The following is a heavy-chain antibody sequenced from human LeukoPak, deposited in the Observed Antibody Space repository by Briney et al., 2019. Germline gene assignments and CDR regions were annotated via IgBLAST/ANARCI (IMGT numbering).Heavy chain of an antibody. CDR2: IKQDGTEK. CDR1: GFTFTTYW. D-gene: IGHD3-3*01. J-gene: IGHJ4*02. CDR3: ARGSGYSRM. Sequence: GGSLRLSCAASGFTFTTYWMSWVRQAPGKGLEWVANIKQDGTEKFYVDSVKGRFTISRDNAKKSLYLEMNSLRAEDTAVYYCARGSGYSRMWGQGTLVTVSS. V-gene: IGHV3-7*04.